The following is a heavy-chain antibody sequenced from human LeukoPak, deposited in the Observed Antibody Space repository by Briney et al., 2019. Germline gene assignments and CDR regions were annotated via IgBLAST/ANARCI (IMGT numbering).Heavy chain of an antibody. CDR1: GYTFTSYG. J-gene: IGHJ4*02. CDR2: ISAYNGNT. CDR3: ARDPAFYDSSGYYEGHKDY. D-gene: IGHD3-22*01. Sequence: GASVKVSCKASGYTFTSYGISWVRQAPGQGLEWMGWISAYNGNTNYAQKLQGRVTMTTDTSTSTAYMELRSLRSDDTAVYYCARDPAFYDSSGYYEGHKDYWGQGTLVTVSS. V-gene: IGHV1-18*01.